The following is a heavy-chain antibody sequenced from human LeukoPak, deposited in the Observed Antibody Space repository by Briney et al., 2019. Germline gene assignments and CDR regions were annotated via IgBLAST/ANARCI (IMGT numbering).Heavy chain of an antibody. CDR3: TRAPPLFDGPPDY. Sequence: GVSLRLSCAASGFTFSGSAMHWVRQASAKGLEWVGRIRSKANSYATAYAASVKGRFTISRDDSRNTAYLQMNSLKTEDTAVYYCTRAPPLFDGPPDYWGQGTLVTVSS. CDR1: GFTFSGSA. J-gene: IGHJ4*02. V-gene: IGHV3-73*01. CDR2: IRSKANSYAT. D-gene: IGHD3/OR15-3a*01.